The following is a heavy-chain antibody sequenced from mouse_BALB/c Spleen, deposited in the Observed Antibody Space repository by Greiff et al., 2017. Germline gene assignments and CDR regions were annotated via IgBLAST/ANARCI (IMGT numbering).Heavy chain of an antibody. Sequence: VQLKESGPGLVKPSQSLSLTCSVTGYSITSGYYWNWIRQFPGNKLEWMGYISYDGSNNYNPSLKNRISITRDTSKNQFFLKLNSVTTEDTATYYCAMAYYGNSWFAYWGQGTLVTVSA. CDR1: GYSITSGYY. CDR2: ISYDGSN. J-gene: IGHJ3*01. V-gene: IGHV3-6*02. D-gene: IGHD2-10*01. CDR3: AMAYYGNSWFAY.